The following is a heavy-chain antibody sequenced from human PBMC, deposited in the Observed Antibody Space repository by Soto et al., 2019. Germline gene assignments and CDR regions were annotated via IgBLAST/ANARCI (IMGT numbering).Heavy chain of an antibody. CDR3: ASGLLWFGESAGYFDY. CDR2: INPSGGST. J-gene: IGHJ4*02. CDR1: GYTFTGYY. Sequence: ASVKVSCKASGYTFTGYYMHWVRQAPGQGLEWMGIINPSGGSTSYAQKFQGRVTMTRDTSTSTVYMELSSLRSEDTAVYYCASGLLWFGESAGYFDYWGQGTLVTVSS. D-gene: IGHD3-10*01. V-gene: IGHV1-46*03.